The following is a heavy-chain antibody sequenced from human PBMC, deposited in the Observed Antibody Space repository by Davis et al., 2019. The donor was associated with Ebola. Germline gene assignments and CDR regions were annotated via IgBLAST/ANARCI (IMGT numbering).Heavy chain of an antibody. CDR3: AKDTSNIWFDI. D-gene: IGHD1-26*01. V-gene: IGHV3-23*01. J-gene: IGHJ3*02. CDR1: GDTFSSYT. Sequence: AASVKVSCKASGDTFSSYTINWVRQAPGKGLEWVSTLGTSADTYYADSVKGRFAISRDNSKNTLYLQMNGLRVEDTAIYYCAKDTSNIWFDIWGQGTNVTVSS. CDR2: LGTSADT.